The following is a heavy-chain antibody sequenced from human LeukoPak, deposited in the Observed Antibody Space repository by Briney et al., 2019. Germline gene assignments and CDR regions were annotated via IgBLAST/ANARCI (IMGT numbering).Heavy chain of an antibody. D-gene: IGHD4/OR15-4a*01. CDR2: IKQDGSEK. Sequence: GGSLRLSCAASEFTFSSYWMSWVRQAPGKGLEWVASIKQDGSEKYYVGSVKGRVTISRDNAKNSLYLQMNSLRAEDTAVYYCARVFGAGYSDYWGQGTLVTVSS. CDR3: ARVFGAGYSDY. CDR1: EFTFSSYW. J-gene: IGHJ4*02. V-gene: IGHV3-7*01.